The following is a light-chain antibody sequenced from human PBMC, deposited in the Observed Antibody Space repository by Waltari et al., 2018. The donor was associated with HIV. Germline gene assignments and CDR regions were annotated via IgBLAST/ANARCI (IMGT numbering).Light chain of an antibody. V-gene: IGLV4-60*02. CDR2: LEGGGGY. Sequence: QPVLTQSSSASASLGSSVKLTCTLTSGHSRNIIAWHQQQPGKAPRYLMNLEGGGGYNKGSGVPDRFSGSSSGADRYLTISNLQFEDEADYYCETWDSSTWVFGGGTKVTVL. J-gene: IGLJ3*02. CDR3: ETWDSSTWV. CDR1: SGHSRNI.